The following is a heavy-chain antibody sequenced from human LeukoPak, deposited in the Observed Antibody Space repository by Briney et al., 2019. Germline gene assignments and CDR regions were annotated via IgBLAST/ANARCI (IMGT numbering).Heavy chain of an antibody. CDR3: ARGGGYCTGPSCCTFDY. CDR1: GFTFSSYG. J-gene: IGHJ4*02. CDR2: VSHDGSNK. Sequence: PGGSLRLSCAASGFTFSSYGMHWVRQAPGKGLEWVALVSHDGSNKYYADSVKGRFTISRDNSKNTLYLQMNSLRAEDTTVFYCARGGGYCTGPSCCTFDYWGQGTLVTVSS. V-gene: IGHV3-30*03. D-gene: IGHD2-2*02.